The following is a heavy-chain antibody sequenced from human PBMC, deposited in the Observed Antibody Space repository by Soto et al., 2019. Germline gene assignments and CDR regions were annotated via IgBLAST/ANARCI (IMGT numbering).Heavy chain of an antibody. D-gene: IGHD6-13*01. V-gene: IGHV4-59*01. CDR2: IHYSGTT. Sequence: SETLSLTCTVSGGSMRNYFWTWIRQPPGKGLEWIGYIHYSGTTSFFPSYNPSLRGRVTISEDTSKNQFSLKLLSVTTADTAVYFCAAGEASSRNLAPYYLDFWGQGTLVTVSS. CDR1: GGSMRNYF. J-gene: IGHJ4*02. CDR3: AAGEASSRNLAPYYLDF.